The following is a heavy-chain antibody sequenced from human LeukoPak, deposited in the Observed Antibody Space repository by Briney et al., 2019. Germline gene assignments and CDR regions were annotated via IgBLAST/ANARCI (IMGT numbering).Heavy chain of an antibody. D-gene: IGHD6-19*01. CDR2: ISYDGSNK. J-gene: IGHJ4*02. Sequence: GGSLRLSCAASGFTFSSYAMHWVRQAPGKGLEWVAVISYDGSNKYYADSVKGRFTISRVNSKNTLYLQMNSLRAEDTAVYYCARDLRVAGTSYWGQGTLVTVSS. V-gene: IGHV3-30-3*01. CDR3: ARDLRVAGTSY. CDR1: GFTFSSYA.